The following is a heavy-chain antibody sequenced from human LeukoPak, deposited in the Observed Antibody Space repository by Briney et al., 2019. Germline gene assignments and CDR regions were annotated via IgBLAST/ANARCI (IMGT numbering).Heavy chain of an antibody. CDR2: VYASESP. Sequence: SETLSLTCTVSGVSISNHFWSWIRQPAGRGLEWIGRVYASESPNYNPSLNSRVIMSVDTSKNQFSLRLTSVTAADTALYYCARELRYDNSDSGAFWGQGTVVTVSS. J-gene: IGHJ3*01. CDR1: GVSISNHF. CDR3: ARELRYDNSDSGAF. D-gene: IGHD3-22*01. V-gene: IGHV4-4*07.